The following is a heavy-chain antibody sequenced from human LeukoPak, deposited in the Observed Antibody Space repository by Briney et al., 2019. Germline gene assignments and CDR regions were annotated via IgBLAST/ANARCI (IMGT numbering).Heavy chain of an antibody. J-gene: IGHJ4*02. CDR3: ARTRGYYFDY. Sequence: EWMGMINPSGGSTTYAQKFQGRVTMTRDLSTSTVYMELSSLTSEDTAVYYCARTRGYYFDYWGQGTLVTVSS. CDR2: INPSGGST. V-gene: IGHV1-46*03.